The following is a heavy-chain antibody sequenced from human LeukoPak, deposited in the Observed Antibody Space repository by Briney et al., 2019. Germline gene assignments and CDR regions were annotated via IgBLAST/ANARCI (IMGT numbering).Heavy chain of an antibody. Sequence: PGGSLRLSCAASGFTFSSYAMSWVRQVPGKGLEWVSAISGSGGSTYYADSVKGRFTISRDNSKNTLYLQMNSLRAEDTAVYYCAKDSTGPIAAHPSFDYWGQGTLVTVSS. CDR1: GFTFSSYA. CDR2: ISGSGGST. J-gene: IGHJ4*02. CDR3: AKDSTGPIAAHPSFDY. D-gene: IGHD6-13*01. V-gene: IGHV3-23*01.